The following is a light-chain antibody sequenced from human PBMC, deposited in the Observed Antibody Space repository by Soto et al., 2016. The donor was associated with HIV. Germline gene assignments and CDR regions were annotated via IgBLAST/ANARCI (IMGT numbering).Light chain of an antibody. CDR1: QSISTY. V-gene: IGKV1-39*01. CDR3: QQSSRTPRT. Sequence: DIQMTQSPSSLSLSIGGVSITCRASQSISTYLHWYQQKPGRAPKLLIYDASSLQSGVPSRFSGRGSGTDFTLTISDLQHEDLATYYCQQSSRTPRTFGQGTKVEI. CDR2: DAS. J-gene: IGKJ1*01.